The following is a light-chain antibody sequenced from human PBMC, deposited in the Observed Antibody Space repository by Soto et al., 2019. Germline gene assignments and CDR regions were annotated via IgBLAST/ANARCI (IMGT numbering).Light chain of an antibody. CDR3: QQYDNWPRT. J-gene: IGKJ1*01. V-gene: IGKV3-15*01. CDR1: QSISSH. Sequence: EVVMTQSPATLSVSPGERATLSCRASQSISSHLAWYQHKPGQPPRLLLYGASTRITGIPARFTGSGSGTEFTLTINSLQSEDFAVYYCQQYDNWPRTFGQGTKVEMK. CDR2: GAS.